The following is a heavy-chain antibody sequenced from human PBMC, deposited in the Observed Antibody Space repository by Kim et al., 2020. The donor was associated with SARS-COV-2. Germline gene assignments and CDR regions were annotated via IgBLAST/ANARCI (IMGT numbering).Heavy chain of an antibody. CDR3: ARGSLGSSSKFDY. V-gene: IGHV1-2*02. J-gene: IGHJ4*02. D-gene: IGHD6-6*01. Sequence: YAQKFQGRVTMTRDTSISTAYMELSRLRSDDTAVYYCARGSLGSSSKFDYWGQGTLVTVSS.